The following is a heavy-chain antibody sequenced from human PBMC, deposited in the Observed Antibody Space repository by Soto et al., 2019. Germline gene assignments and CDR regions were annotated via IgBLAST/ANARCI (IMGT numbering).Heavy chain of an antibody. J-gene: IGHJ4*02. Sequence: QVQLVQSGAEVKKPGASVKVSCKASGYTFTSYGISWVRQAPGQGLEWMGWISAYNGNTNYVQKLQGRVTMTTDTSTSTAYMELRSLRSDDTAVYYCARDLEDYYDSSGYYHGDYWGQGTLVTVSS. D-gene: IGHD3-22*01. V-gene: IGHV1-18*01. CDR3: ARDLEDYYDSSGYYHGDY. CDR2: ISAYNGNT. CDR1: GYTFTSYG.